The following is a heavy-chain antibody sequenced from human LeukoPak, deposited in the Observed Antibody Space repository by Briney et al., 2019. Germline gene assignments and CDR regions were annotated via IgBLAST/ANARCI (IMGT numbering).Heavy chain of an antibody. Sequence: GGSLRLSCAASGFPFNAYWMTWVRQAPGKGLEWVANIRHDGSDKKYVDSVKGRFTISRDNAENLLFLQMNSLRAEDTAVYYCAKRAPVGSYYFDYWGQGTLVTVSS. CDR1: GFPFNAYW. V-gene: IGHV3-7*03. CDR3: AKRAPVGSYYFDY. J-gene: IGHJ4*02. D-gene: IGHD1-26*01. CDR2: IRHDGSDK.